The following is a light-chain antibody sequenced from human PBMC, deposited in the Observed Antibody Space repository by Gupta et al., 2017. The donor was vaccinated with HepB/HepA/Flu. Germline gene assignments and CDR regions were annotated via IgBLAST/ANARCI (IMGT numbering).Light chain of an antibody. J-gene: IGKJ2*01. CDR2: DAS. CDR3: QQYGTSPNT. V-gene: IGKV3-20*01. CDR1: QSVSSTY. Sequence: EIVLTQSPGTLSLSPGERATLPCRASQSVSSTYLAWYQQKPGQAPRLLIYDASARATGIPDRFSGSGSGTDFTLTISSLEPEDFAVYFCQQYGTSPNTFGQGTHLEIK.